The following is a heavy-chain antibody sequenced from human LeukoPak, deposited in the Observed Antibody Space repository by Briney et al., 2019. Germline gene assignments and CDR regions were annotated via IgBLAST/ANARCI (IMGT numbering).Heavy chain of an antibody. CDR2: INHSGST. J-gene: IGHJ4*02. D-gene: IGHD5-18*01. Sequence: SETLSLTCAVYGESFNGYYWSWVRQPPGRGLEWIGEINHSGSTNYNPSLKSPVTISVVTSKNQFSLKLSSVTAADTAVYYCARGRRSSYGDFDYWGQGTLVTVSS. CDR1: GESFNGYY. CDR3: ARGRRSSYGDFDY. V-gene: IGHV4-34*01.